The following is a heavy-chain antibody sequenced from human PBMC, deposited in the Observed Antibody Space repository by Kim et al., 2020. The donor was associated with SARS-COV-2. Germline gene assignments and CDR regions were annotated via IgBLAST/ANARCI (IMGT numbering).Heavy chain of an antibody. J-gene: IGHJ5*02. V-gene: IGHV3-20*01. Sequence: GGSLRLSCAASGFTFDDYGMSWVRQAPGKGLEWVSGINWNGGSTGYADSVKGRFTISRDNAKNSLYLQMNSLRAEDTALYHCARDQRSSGWYSHWFDPWGQGTLVTVSS. D-gene: IGHD6-19*01. CDR1: GFTFDDYG. CDR2: INWNGGST. CDR3: ARDQRSSGWYSHWFDP.